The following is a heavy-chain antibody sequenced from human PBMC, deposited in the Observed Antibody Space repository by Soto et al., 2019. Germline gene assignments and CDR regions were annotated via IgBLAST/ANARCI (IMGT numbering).Heavy chain of an antibody. D-gene: IGHD3-3*01. CDR1: CDSMSPFY. CDR2: IYYSGNT. Sequence: SETLSLTCTVSCDSMSPFYWNWIRQSPGKGLEWIGYIYYSGNTNYNPSLKSRVAISVDTSKNQFYLKLSSVTAADTAVYYCARGVYDYWSGYYAGSGLDVWGQGTTVTVSS. CDR3: ARGVYDYWSGYYAGSGLDV. J-gene: IGHJ6*02. V-gene: IGHV4-59*13.